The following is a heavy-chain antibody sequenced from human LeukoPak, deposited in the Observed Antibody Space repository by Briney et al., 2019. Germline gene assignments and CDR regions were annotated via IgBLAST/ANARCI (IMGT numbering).Heavy chain of an antibody. D-gene: IGHD2-15*01. V-gene: IGHV1-8*01. J-gene: IGHJ3*02. CDR3: ARGLCSGGSCYEEDAFDI. CDR1: GYTFSIYD. CDR2: MNPNSGNT. Sequence: ASVKVSCKASGYTFSIYDINWVRQAPGQGLEWMGWMNPNSGNTGYAQKFQGRVTMTRHTSISTAYKELSSLRSEDTAVYYCARGLCSGGSCYEEDAFDIWGQGTKVTVSS.